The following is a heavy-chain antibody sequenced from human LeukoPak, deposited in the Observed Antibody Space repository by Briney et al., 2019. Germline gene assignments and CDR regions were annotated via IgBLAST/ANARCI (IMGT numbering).Heavy chain of an antibody. J-gene: IGHJ6*02. V-gene: IGHV3-64*01. CDR2: ISSNGGST. CDR3: ARVGYYSGYYGMDV. CDR1: GFTFSSYA. D-gene: IGHD3-3*01. Sequence: GRSLRLACAASGFTFSSYAMHWVRQAPGKGLEYVSAISSNGGSTYSANSVKGRFIISRDNSKNTLYLQMGSLRAEDMAVYYCARVGYYSGYYGMDVWGQGTTVTVSS.